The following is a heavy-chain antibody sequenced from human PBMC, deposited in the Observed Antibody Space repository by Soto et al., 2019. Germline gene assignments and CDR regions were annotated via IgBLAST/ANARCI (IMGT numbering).Heavy chain of an antibody. CDR1: GGSISSYY. J-gene: IGHJ3*02. CDR3: ARDRYCSGGSCYSGGAFDI. V-gene: IGHV4-59*01. Sequence: QVQLQESGPGLVKPSETLSLTCTVSGGSISSYYWSWIRQPPGKGLEWIGYIYYSGSTNYNPSLKSRVPISVDTSKNQFSLKLSSVTAADTAVYYCARDRYCSGGSCYSGGAFDIWGQGTMVTVSS. CDR2: IYYSGST. D-gene: IGHD2-15*01.